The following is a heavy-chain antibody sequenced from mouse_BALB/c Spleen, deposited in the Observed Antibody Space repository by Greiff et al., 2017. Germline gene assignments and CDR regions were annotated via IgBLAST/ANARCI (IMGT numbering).Heavy chain of an antibody. CDR2: IYPGNVNT. D-gene: IGHD3-2*01. CDR3: ARSDNYYFDY. V-gene: IGHV1-82*01. CDR1: GYAFSSSW. Sequence: QVQLQQSGPELVKPGASVKISCKASGYAFSSSWMNWVKQRPGQGLEWIGWIYPGNVNTKYNEKFKGKATLTADKSSSTAYMQLSSLTSEDSAVYFCARSDNYYFDYWGQGTTLTVSS. J-gene: IGHJ2*01.